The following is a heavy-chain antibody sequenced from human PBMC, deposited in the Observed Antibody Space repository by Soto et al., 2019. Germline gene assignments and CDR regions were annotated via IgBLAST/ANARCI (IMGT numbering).Heavy chain of an antibody. CDR2: IIPIFGTA. V-gene: IGHV1-69*12. J-gene: IGHJ6*02. CDR1: GGTFSSYA. Sequence: QVQLVQSGAEVKKPGSSVKVSCKASGGTFSSYAISWVRQAPGQGLEWMGGIIPIFGTANYAQKFQGRVTITADESTSTAYMELSSLRSEDTAVYYCARDLEGLMDQHDCYYYGMDVWGQGTTVTVSS. D-gene: IGHD2-2*01. CDR3: ARDLEGLMDQHDCYYYGMDV.